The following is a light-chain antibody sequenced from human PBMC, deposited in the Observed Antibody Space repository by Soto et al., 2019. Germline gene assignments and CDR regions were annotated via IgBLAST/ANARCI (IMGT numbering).Light chain of an antibody. CDR3: QQYNNYSST. V-gene: IGKV1-5*03. Sequence: DIQLTQSPSTLSASVGDRVTITCRTSQSISSWLAWYPQKPGKAPTLLIYRAPSLESGGPSRFSGSGSGSEFTLTISSLQPDDFAAYFCQQYNNYSSTFGQGTKLEIK. CDR2: RAP. J-gene: IGKJ2*01. CDR1: QSISSW.